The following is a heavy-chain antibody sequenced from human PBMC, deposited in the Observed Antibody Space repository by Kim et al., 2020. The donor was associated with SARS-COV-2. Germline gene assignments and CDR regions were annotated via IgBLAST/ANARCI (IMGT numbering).Heavy chain of an antibody. V-gene: IGHV1-18*01. Sequence: ASVKVSCKASGYTFTNYGFTWVRQAPGQGLEWVGWISTHSGNRKYAQKLQGRVTMTTDTSTSTAYMDLRSLRSDDTAVYYCARDYDWESLKPDDAFDIWGQGTMVTVSS. CDR2: ISTHSGNR. D-gene: IGHD3-9*01. J-gene: IGHJ3*02. CDR1: GYTFTNYG. CDR3: ARDYDWESLKPDDAFDI.